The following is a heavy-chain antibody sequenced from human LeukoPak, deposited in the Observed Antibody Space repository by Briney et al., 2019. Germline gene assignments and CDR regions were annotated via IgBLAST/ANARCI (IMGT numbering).Heavy chain of an antibody. Sequence: GGSLRLPCAASGFTFSSYAMSWVRQAPGKGLEWVPAISRSGGSTFYADSVKGRFTISRDNSKNTLYRQMNSLRAEDTAVYYCANIPPGSMVVVVPAAHLLYWGQGTLVTVSS. CDR1: GFTFSSYA. J-gene: IGHJ4*02. CDR2: ISRSGGST. CDR3: ANIPPGSMVVVVPAAHLLY. V-gene: IGHV3-23*01. D-gene: IGHD2-2*01.